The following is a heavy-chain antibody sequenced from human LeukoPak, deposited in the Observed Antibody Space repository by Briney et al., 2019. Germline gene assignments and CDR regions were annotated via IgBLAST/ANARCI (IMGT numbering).Heavy chain of an antibody. D-gene: IGHD3-22*01. CDR1: GYSISSDNY. Sequence: SETLSLTCAVSGYSISSDNYWVWIRQPPGQGLEWTGGIYHSGSTYYNPSLKSRVTMSVDTSKNQFSLKLSSVTAADTAVYYCARSYDSSGYYRDAFDIWGQGTMVTVSS. V-gene: IGHV4-38-2*01. CDR2: IYHSGST. CDR3: ARSYDSSGYYRDAFDI. J-gene: IGHJ3*02.